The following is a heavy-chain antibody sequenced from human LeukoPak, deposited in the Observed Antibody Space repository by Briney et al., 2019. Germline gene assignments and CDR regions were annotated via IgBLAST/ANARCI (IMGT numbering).Heavy chain of an antibody. CDR3: ARDQYYYDSSGYYSFDY. V-gene: IGHV4-61*02. Sequence: TLSLTCTVSGGSISSGSYHWSWIRQPAGKGLEWIGRIHTSGSTNYNPPLKSRVTMSVDTSKNQFSLKLSSVTATDTAVYYCARDQYYYDSSGYYSFDYWGQGTLVTVSS. D-gene: IGHD3-22*01. CDR1: GGSISSGSYH. CDR2: IHTSGST. J-gene: IGHJ4*02.